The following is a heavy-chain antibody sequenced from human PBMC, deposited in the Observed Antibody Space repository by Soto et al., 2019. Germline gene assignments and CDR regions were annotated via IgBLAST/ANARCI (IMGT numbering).Heavy chain of an antibody. J-gene: IGHJ5*02. CDR2: ISGSGGST. D-gene: IGHD6-13*01. Sequence: VGSLRLSCAASGFTFSSYAMSWFRQAPGKGLEWVSAISGSGGSTYYADSVKGRFTISRDNSKNTLYLQMNSLRGEDTAVYYCAKHRAAAGPNWLDPWGQGTLVTSPQ. CDR1: GFTFSSYA. V-gene: IGHV3-23*01. CDR3: AKHRAAAGPNWLDP.